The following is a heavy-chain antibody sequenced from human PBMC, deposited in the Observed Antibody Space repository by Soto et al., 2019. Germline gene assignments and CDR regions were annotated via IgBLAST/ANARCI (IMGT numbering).Heavy chain of an antibody. CDR2: ISASTRNP. CDR3: VRCYCSVGSCYACWHFDL. V-gene: IGHV1-18*01. D-gene: IGHD2-15*01. CDR1: GYTFSDYA. Sequence: QVQLVQSGGEVKKPGASVKVSCQASGYTFSDYAISWVRQAPGQGLEWMGWISASTRNPDQAQNFQGRVIMTLDTSTNTAYVELRSLRSDDAAVYYCVRCYCSVGSCYACWHFDLWGRGTLVTVAS. J-gene: IGHJ2*01.